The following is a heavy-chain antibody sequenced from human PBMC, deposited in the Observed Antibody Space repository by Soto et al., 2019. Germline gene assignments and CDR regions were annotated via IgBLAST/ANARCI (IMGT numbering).Heavy chain of an antibody. V-gene: IGHV3-23*01. CDR3: AKDDRRSIAARLDY. Sequence: TGGSLRLSCAASGFTFSSYAMSWVRQAPGKGLEWVSAISGSGGSTYYADSVKGRFTISRDNSKNTLYLQMNSLRAEDTAVYYCAKDDRRSIAARLDYWGQGTLVTVSS. J-gene: IGHJ4*02. CDR1: GFTFSSYA. CDR2: ISGSGGST. D-gene: IGHD6-6*01.